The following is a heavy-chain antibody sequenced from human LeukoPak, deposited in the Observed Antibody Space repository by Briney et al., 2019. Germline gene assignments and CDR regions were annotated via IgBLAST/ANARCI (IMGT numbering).Heavy chain of an antibody. CDR3: ARDASGSYPLYFDY. CDR2: ISSSSSHI. CDR1: GFTFNTYS. Sequence: SGGSLRLSCAASGFTFNTYSMNWVRQAPGKGLEWVSSISSSSSHIYYADSVKGRFTISRDNAKNSLYLQMNSPRAEDTAVYYCARDASGSYPLYFDYWGQGTLVTVSS. J-gene: IGHJ4*02. V-gene: IGHV3-21*01. D-gene: IGHD3-10*01.